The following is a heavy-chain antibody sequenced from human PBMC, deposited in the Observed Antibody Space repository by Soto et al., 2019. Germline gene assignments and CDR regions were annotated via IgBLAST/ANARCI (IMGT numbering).Heavy chain of an antibody. Sequence: GGSLRLSCAASGFTFSDYYMSWIRQAPGKGLEWVSYISSSSSYTNYADSVKGRFTISRDNAKNSLYLQMNSLRAEDTAVYYCARRSGQMVSDDAFDIWGQGTMVTVSS. CDR2: ISSSSSYT. V-gene: IGHV3-11*06. D-gene: IGHD3-3*01. CDR3: ARRSGQMVSDDAFDI. CDR1: GFTFSDYY. J-gene: IGHJ3*02.